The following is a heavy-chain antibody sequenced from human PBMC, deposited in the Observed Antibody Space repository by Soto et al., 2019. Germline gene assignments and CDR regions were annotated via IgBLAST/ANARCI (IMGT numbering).Heavy chain of an antibody. D-gene: IGHD1-26*01. Sequence: SVTVSCKASVYTFYTYGISWVRQAPDQGLEWMGWIGAYNHYTNYAQKFQGRVTMTTDTSTNTAYMELRSLRSGDTAMYFCARVGPSREVPYPFEYWGQGTLVTVSS. J-gene: IGHJ4*02. CDR3: ARVGPSREVPYPFEY. V-gene: IGHV1-18*01. CDR1: VYTFYTYG. CDR2: IGAYNHYT.